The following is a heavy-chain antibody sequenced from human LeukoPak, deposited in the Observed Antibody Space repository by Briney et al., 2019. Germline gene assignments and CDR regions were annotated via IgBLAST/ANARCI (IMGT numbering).Heavy chain of an antibody. J-gene: IGHJ6*03. CDR2: IYYSGSP. D-gene: IGHD3-16*01. Sequence: PSETLSLTCTVSGGSISSSTYYWGWIRQPPGKGLEWIGNIYYSGSPYYNPSLKSRVTISVDTSKNQFSLNLTSVTAADTAVYYCARESGLMRYMDVWGKGTTVTISS. V-gene: IGHV4-39*07. CDR3: ARESGLMRYMDV. CDR1: GGSISSSTYY.